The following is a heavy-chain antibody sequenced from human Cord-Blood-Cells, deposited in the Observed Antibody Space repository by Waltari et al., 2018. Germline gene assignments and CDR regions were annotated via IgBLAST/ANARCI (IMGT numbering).Heavy chain of an antibody. D-gene: IGHD3-22*01. Sequence: QVQLQESGPGLVKPSQTLSLTCTVSGGSISSGDYYWSWIRQPPVKGREWIGYIYYSGSTYSTPALKGRVTQSVDTSKNPFSLKLSSVTAADTAVYYCARAPDYYDSSGYYFDYWGQGTLVTVSS. CDR2: IYYSGST. CDR3: ARAPDYYDSSGYYFDY. J-gene: IGHJ4*02. CDR1: GGSISSGDYY. V-gene: IGHV4-30-4*08.